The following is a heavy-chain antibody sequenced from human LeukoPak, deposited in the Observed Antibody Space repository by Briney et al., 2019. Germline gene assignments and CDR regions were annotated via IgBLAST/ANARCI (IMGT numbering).Heavy chain of an antibody. Sequence: PSETLSLTCTVSGASISNSSYYWGWIRQPPGKGLEWIGSVYYSGSTYYNPSLKSRITISVDTSKNQFSLKLSSVTAGDTAVYYCATSIYSGSGTYLDYFNYWGQGTLVTVSS. D-gene: IGHD3-10*01. CDR2: VYYSGST. CDR3: ATSIYSGSGTYLDYFNY. V-gene: IGHV4-39*01. J-gene: IGHJ4*02. CDR1: GASISNSSYY.